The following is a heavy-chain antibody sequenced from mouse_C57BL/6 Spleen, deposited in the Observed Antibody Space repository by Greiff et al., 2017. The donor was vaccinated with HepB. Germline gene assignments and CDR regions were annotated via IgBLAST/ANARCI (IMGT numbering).Heavy chain of an antibody. CDR1: GYTFTDYY. V-gene: IGHV1-26*01. CDR3: ARVDYGKAYAMDY. Sequence: VQLQQSGPELVKPGASVKISCKASGYTFTDYYMNWVKQSHGKSLEWIGDINPNNGGTSYNQKFKGKATLTVDKSSSTAYMELRSLTSEDSAVYYCARVDYGKAYAMDYWGQGTSVTVSS. D-gene: IGHD2-1*01. J-gene: IGHJ4*01. CDR2: INPNNGGT.